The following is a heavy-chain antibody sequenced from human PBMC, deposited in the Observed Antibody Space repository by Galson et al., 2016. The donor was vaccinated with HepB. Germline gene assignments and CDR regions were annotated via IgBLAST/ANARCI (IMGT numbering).Heavy chain of an antibody. CDR2: ISYDGDKK. CDR1: GFTFSSHG. Sequence: SLRLSCAASGFTFSSHGMHWVRQAPGKGWEWMAVISYDGDKKYYADSVKGRFTISRDNSKTTLYLEMNSLRVEDTAVYFCANYLGYGSGRPGYFHSWGQGTLVTVSP. D-gene: IGHD3-10*01. CDR3: ANYLGYGSGRPGYFHS. J-gene: IGHJ4*02. V-gene: IGHV3-30*18.